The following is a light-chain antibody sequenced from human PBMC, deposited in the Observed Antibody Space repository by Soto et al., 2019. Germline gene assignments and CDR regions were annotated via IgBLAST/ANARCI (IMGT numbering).Light chain of an antibody. Sequence: EIVLTQSPATLSLSPGERATLSCRASQSVSVYLAWYQQKRGQAPRLLIYEASNRATGIPPRFSGSGSGTDFTLTTSSLEPEDFAVYYCQQRSNGVTFGPGTKVDFK. V-gene: IGKV3-11*01. J-gene: IGKJ3*01. CDR3: QQRSNGVT. CDR1: QSVSVY. CDR2: EAS.